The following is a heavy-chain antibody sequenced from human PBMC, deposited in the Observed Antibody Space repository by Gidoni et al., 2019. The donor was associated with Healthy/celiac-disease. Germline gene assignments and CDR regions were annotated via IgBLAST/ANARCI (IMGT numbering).Heavy chain of an antibody. J-gene: IGHJ6*02. CDR1: GYTFPGYY. CDR3: ARDLGIAAAGYYYYGMDV. Sequence: QVQLVQSGAEVKKPGASVKVSCKASGYTFPGYYMHWVRQAPGQGLEWMGWINPNSGGTNYAQKFQGRVTMTRDTSISTAYMELSRLRSDDTAVYYCARDLGIAAAGYYYYGMDVWGQGTTVTVSS. V-gene: IGHV1-2*02. CDR2: INPNSGGT. D-gene: IGHD6-13*01.